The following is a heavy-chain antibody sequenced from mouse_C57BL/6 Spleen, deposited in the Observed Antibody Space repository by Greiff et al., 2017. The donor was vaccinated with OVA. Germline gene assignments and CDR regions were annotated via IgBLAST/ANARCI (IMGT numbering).Heavy chain of an antibody. D-gene: IGHD3-1*01. Sequence: DVQLVESGGGLVQPGESLKLSCESNEYEFPSHDMSWVRKTPEKRLELVAAINSDGGSTYYPDTMEGRFIISRDNTKKTLYLQRSSLRAEDTALDYCARRGLSGAMDYWGQGTSVTVSS. V-gene: IGHV5-2*01. CDR3: ARRGLSGAMDY. CDR1: EYEFPSHD. J-gene: IGHJ4*01. CDR2: INSDGGST.